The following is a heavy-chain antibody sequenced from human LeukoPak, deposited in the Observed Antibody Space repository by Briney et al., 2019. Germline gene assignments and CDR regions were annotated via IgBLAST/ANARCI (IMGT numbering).Heavy chain of an antibody. J-gene: IGHJ4*02. CDR2: INPKSGGT. V-gene: IGHV1-2*02. CDR3: ARTREGVWGSYSP. Sequence: ASVKVSCKASGFHFTDYYIHWVRLAPGQGLEWMGWINPKSGGTHYAQKFQGRVSMTRDTSINTVYLELSSLRSNDTAVYYCARTREGVWGSYSPWGQGTLVTVSS. CDR1: GFHFTDYY. D-gene: IGHD3-16*01.